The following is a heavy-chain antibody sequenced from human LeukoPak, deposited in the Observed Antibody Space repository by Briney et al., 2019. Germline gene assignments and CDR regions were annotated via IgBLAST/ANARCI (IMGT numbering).Heavy chain of an antibody. CDR1: GYTFTIYD. Sequence: ASVKVSCKASGYTFTIYDINWVRQATGQGLEWMGWINPNSGVTNYAQKLQGRVTITRDTSIDTAYMQLSRLRSDDTAVYYCAKDRYGDYEAPFHYYMDAWGRGTTVTVSS. CDR3: AKDRYGDYEAPFHYYMDA. D-gene: IGHD5-12*01. CDR2: INPNSGVT. J-gene: IGHJ6*03. V-gene: IGHV1-2*02.